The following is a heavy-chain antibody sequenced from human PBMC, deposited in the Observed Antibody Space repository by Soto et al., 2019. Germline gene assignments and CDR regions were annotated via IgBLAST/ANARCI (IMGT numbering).Heavy chain of an antibody. Sequence: GGSLRLSSAASGFTFSSYWMHWVRQAPGKGLEWVSAISGSGGSTYYADSVKGRFTISRDNSKNTLYLQMNSLRAEDTAVYYCAKGPSTTDYYDSSGYDNWFDPWGQGTLVTVSS. CDR2: ISGSGGST. J-gene: IGHJ5*02. D-gene: IGHD3-22*01. V-gene: IGHV3-23*01. CDR1: GFTFSSYW. CDR3: AKGPSTTDYYDSSGYDNWFDP.